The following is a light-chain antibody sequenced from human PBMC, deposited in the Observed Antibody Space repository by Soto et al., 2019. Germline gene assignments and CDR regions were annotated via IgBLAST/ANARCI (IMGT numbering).Light chain of an antibody. Sequence: EVVLTQSPATLSLSPGERATLSCRASQSVGSELGWYQQKPGQAPRLLIYGTSIRATGIPDRFSGSGSETDFTLTVNRLEPEDFAVYYCQQYESSPITFGQGTRLEIK. V-gene: IGKV3-20*01. CDR1: QSVGSE. J-gene: IGKJ5*01. CDR2: GTS. CDR3: QQYESSPIT.